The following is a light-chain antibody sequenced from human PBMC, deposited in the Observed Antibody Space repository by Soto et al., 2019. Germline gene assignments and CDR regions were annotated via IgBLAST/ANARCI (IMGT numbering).Light chain of an antibody. Sequence: EIVMTQSPATLSVSPGERATLSCRASQSVSSNLAWYQQKPGQAPRLLIYGASTRATGIPARFSGSGSGPEFTLTISSLQSEDFAVYYCQQYNNWPPRVTFGGGTKVEIK. J-gene: IGKJ4*01. V-gene: IGKV3-15*01. CDR1: QSVSSN. CDR2: GAS. CDR3: QQYNNWPPRVT.